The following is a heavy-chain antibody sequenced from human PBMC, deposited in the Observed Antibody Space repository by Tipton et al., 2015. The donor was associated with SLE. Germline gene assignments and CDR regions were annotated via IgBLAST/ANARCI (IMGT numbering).Heavy chain of an antibody. D-gene: IGHD1-26*01. Sequence: PLVQSGAEVKKPGSSVKVSCKASGGTFSSYAISWVRQAPGQGLEWMGGIISIFGPANYAQKFQGRVTITADESTSTVYMELSSLRSEDTDVYYCARDEVASRIVGAFEKYWGQVTLDTVTS. CDR1: GGTFSSYA. CDR2: IISIFGPA. J-gene: IGHJ4*02. CDR3: ARDEVASRIVGAFEKY. V-gene: IGHV1-69*01.